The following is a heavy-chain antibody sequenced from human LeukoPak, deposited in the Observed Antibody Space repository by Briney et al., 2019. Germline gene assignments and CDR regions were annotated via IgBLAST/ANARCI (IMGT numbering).Heavy chain of an antibody. Sequence: SGGSLRLSCAASGFTFSSNAMTWVRQAPGKGLEWVSTISGSSGSTYYADSVKGRFTISRDNAKNSLYLQMNSLRAEDTALYYCASEAVYYDSSGYPAFDIWGQGTMVTVSS. CDR3: ASEAVYYDSSGYPAFDI. CDR2: ISGSSGST. D-gene: IGHD3-22*01. CDR1: GFTFSSNA. V-gene: IGHV3-23*01. J-gene: IGHJ3*02.